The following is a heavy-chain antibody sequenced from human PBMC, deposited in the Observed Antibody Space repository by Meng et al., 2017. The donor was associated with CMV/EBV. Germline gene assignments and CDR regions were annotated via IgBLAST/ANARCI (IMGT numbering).Heavy chain of an antibody. D-gene: IGHD1-26*01. J-gene: IGHJ6*02. CDR2: IYYSGST. CDR3: ARSAGTRYYYYGMDV. Sequence: SETLSLTCTVPGGSISSYYWSWIRQPPGKGLEWIGYIYYSGSTNYNPSLKSRVTISVDTSKNQFSLKLSSVTAADTAVYYCARSAGTRYYYYGMDVWGQGTTVTVSS. V-gene: IGHV4-59*01. CDR1: GGSISSYY.